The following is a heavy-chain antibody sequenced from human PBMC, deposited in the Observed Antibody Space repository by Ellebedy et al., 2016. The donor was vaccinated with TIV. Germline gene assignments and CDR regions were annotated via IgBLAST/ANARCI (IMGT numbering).Heavy chain of an antibody. V-gene: IGHV3-23*01. D-gene: IGHD3-22*01. CDR1: GFTFSGHA. CDR3: VKLDSSGFYYGRLDY. CDR2: ITAGGGST. Sequence: GESLKISCAASGFTFSGHAMGWVRQTPGKGLEWVSGITAGGGSTHYVDSVKGRFTISRDNSKKTLYLQMNSLRAEDTAVYYCVKLDSSGFYYGRLDYWGQGTLVTVSS. J-gene: IGHJ4*02.